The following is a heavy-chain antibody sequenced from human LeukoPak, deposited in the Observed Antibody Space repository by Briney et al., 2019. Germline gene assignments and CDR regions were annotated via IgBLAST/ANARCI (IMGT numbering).Heavy chain of an antibody. CDR1: GSISGYY. Sequence: SETLSLTCTVSGSISGYYWSWIRQPPGKGLEWIGYIYTSGSTNYNPSRESRVTIAVDTTKNQFSLDLSSVTAADTAVYYCARQKCTSTSCLTKNAFDIWGQGTMVTVSS. J-gene: IGHJ3*02. CDR2: IYTSGST. V-gene: IGHV4-4*09. D-gene: IGHD2-2*01. CDR3: ARQKCTSTSCLTKNAFDI.